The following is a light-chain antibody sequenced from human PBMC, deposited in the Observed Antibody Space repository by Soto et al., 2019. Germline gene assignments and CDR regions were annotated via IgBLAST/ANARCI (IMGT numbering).Light chain of an antibody. CDR3: QQRSNWPPYT. V-gene: IGKV3-11*01. Sequence: ETVLTQSPATLSLSPGERATLSCRASQSVSSYLAWYQQKPGQAPRLLIYDASNRATGIPARFSGSGSGTDFTLTISSLEPEDFAVYYCQQRSNWPPYTFGQGTKLKIK. CDR2: DAS. CDR1: QSVSSY. J-gene: IGKJ2*01.